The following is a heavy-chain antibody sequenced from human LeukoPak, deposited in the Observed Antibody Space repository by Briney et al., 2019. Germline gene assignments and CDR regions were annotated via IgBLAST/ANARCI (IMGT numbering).Heavy chain of an antibody. Sequence: PSEPLSLTCTVSGGSISSSSYYWGWIRQPPGKGLEWIGSIYYSGSTYYNPSLKSRVTISVDTSKNQFSLKLSSVTAADTAVYYCARAAPGWFDPWGQGTLVTVSS. V-gene: IGHV4-39*07. CDR1: GGSISSSSYY. CDR3: ARAAPGWFDP. CDR2: IYYSGST. J-gene: IGHJ5*02.